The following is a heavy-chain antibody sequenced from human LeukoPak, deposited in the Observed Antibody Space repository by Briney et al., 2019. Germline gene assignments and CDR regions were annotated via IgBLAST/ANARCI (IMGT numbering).Heavy chain of an antibody. CDR3: AKPSNYYGSATDAFDF. Sequence: PSETLSLTCTVSGGAISSGSYYWSWIRQSAGKGLEWIGRIYTSGTTNSNPSLKSRVTISVDTSKNQFSLKLSSVTAADTAVYYCAKPSNYYGSATDAFDFWGQGTMVTVSS. CDR1: GGAISSGSYY. J-gene: IGHJ3*01. V-gene: IGHV4-61*02. CDR2: IYTSGTT. D-gene: IGHD3-10*01.